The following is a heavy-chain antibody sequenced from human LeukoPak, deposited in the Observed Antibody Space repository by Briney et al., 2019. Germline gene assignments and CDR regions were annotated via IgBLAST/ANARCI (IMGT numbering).Heavy chain of an antibody. J-gene: IGHJ5*02. V-gene: IGHV4-38-2*02. CDR1: GYSISSGYY. D-gene: IGHD1-26*01. Sequence: SETLSLTCTVSGYSISSGYYWGWIRQPPGKGLEWIGSIYYSGSTYYNPSLKSRVTISVDTSKNQFSLKLSSVTAADTAVYYCARDFDIVGATLGFDPWGQGTLVTVSS. CDR3: ARDFDIVGATLGFDP. CDR2: IYYSGST.